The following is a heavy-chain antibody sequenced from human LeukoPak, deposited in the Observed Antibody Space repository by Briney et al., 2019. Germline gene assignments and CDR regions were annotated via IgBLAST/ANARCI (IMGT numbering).Heavy chain of an antibody. CDR1: GMTFSSYG. Sequence: GGSLRLSCAASGMTFSSYGMHWVRQAPGKGLEWVALIWYDGSNKYYADSVKGRSTISRDNSKNLLNLQMNSLRAGDTAVYYCARDYGSGMDVWGQGTTVTVSS. CDR2: IWYDGSNK. CDR3: ARDYGSGMDV. J-gene: IGHJ6*02. V-gene: IGHV3-33*01. D-gene: IGHD3-10*01.